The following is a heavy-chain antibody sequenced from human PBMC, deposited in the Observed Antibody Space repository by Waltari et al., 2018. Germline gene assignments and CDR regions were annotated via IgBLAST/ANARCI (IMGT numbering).Heavy chain of an antibody. CDR1: GYTFTSYD. CDR2: MNPNSGNT. Sequence: QVQLVQSGAEVKKPGASVKVSCKASGYTFTSYDINWVRQATGQGLEGRGWMNPNSGNTGYAQKFQGRVTITRNTSISTAYMELSSLRSEDTAVYYCAIPRDYYDSSAVGTFDIWGQGTMVTVSS. CDR3: AIPRDYYDSSAVGTFDI. J-gene: IGHJ3*02. V-gene: IGHV1-8*03. D-gene: IGHD3-22*01.